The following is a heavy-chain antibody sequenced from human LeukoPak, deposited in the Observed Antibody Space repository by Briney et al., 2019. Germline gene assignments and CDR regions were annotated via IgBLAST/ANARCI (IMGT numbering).Heavy chain of an antibody. D-gene: IGHD2-15*01. J-gene: IGHJ6*03. Sequence: SGPTLVNPTETLTLTCTVSGFSLSNARMGVSWIRQPPGKALEWLAHIFSNDEKSYSTSLKSRFTISKDTSKSQVVLTMTNMDPVDTATYYCARITTVVRGYYYYYYMDVWGKGTTVTVSS. CDR2: IFSNDEK. CDR3: ARITTVVRGYYYYYYMDV. CDR1: GFSLSNARMG. V-gene: IGHV2-26*01.